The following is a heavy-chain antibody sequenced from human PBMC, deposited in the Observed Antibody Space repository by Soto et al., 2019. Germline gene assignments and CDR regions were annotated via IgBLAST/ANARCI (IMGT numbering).Heavy chain of an antibody. CDR1: GGSISSYY. J-gene: IGHJ6*02. CDR3: ARESRKKYYYGMDV. CDR2: IYYSGST. Sequence: SETLSLTCTVSGGSISSYYWSWIRQPPGKGLEWIGYIYYSGSTNYNPSLKSRVTISVDTSKNQFSLKLSSVTAADTAVYYCARESRKKYYYGMDVWGQGXTVTVYS. V-gene: IGHV4-59*01.